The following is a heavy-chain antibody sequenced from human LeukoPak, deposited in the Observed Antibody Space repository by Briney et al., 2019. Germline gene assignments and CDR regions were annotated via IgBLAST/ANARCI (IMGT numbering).Heavy chain of an antibody. CDR1: GGSISSSDYY. J-gene: IGHJ4*02. V-gene: IGHV4-30-2*01. CDR3: ARAFEYRSSGWYVGIFDY. D-gene: IGHD6-13*01. Sequence: KPSETLSLTCTVSGGSISSSDYYWSWIRQPPGKGLEWIGYIYHSGSTYYNPSLKSPVTISMDRSKNQFSLKLSSVTAADTAVYYCARAFEYRSSGWYVGIFDYWGQGTLVTVSS. CDR2: IYHSGST.